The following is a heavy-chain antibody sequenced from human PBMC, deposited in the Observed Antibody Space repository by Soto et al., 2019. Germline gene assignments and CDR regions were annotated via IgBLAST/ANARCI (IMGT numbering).Heavy chain of an antibody. V-gene: IGHV4-39*01. D-gene: IGHD2-8*02. CDR2: IYYSGST. CDR3: ARLGTDYYGMDV. Sequence: SETLSLTCTVSGGSISSSSYYWGWIRQPPGKGLEWIGSIYYSGSTYYNPSLKSRVTISVDTSKNQFSLKLSSVTAADTAVYYCARLGTDYYGMDVWGQGTTVTVSS. CDR1: GGSISSSSYY. J-gene: IGHJ6*02.